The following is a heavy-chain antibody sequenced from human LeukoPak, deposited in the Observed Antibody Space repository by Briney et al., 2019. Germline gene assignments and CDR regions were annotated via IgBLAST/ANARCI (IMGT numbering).Heavy chain of an antibody. D-gene: IGHD6-13*01. V-gene: IGHV7-4-1*02. CDR2: INTNTGNP. CDR3: ARKGPAIAAAGGFDP. J-gene: IGHJ5*02. Sequence: ASVKVSCKASGYTFTSYAMNWVRQAPGQGLEWMGWINTNTGNPTYAQGLTGRFVFSLDTSVSTAYQQISSLKAEDTAVYYCARKGPAIAAAGGFDPWGQGTLVTVSS. CDR1: GYTFTSYA.